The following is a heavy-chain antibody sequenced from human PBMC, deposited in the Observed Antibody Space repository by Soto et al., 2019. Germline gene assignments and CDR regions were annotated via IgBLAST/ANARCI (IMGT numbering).Heavy chain of an antibody. Sequence: EVHLGDSGEALVKPGGSWGFSGEPSGFTSSSYALNWFRRAPGRGLGWVSSISSSRSYINYADSVKGRFTVSRDNAKNSLELQMNSLGAEDTAVYYCARDLTGTTRWGDYWGQGTLVTVSS. D-gene: IGHD1-7*01. J-gene: IGHJ4*02. V-gene: IGHV3-21*01. CDR3: ARDLTGTTRWGDY. CDR1: GFTSSSYA. CDR2: ISSSRSYI.